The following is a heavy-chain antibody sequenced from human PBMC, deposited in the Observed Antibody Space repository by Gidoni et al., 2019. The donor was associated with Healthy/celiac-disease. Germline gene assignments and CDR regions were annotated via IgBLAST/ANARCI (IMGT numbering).Heavy chain of an antibody. CDR3: TRDRILTGYYPHAPDY. CDR2: IRSKAYGGTT. D-gene: IGHD3-9*01. J-gene: IGHJ4*02. V-gene: IGHV3-49*05. Sequence: EVQLVESGGGLVKPGRSLRLSCTASGFTFGDYAMGWFRQAPGKGLEWVGFIRSKAYGGTTEYAASVKGRFTISRDDSKSIAYLQMNSLKTEDTAVYYCTRDRILTGYYPHAPDYWGQGTLVTVSS. CDR1: GFTFGDYA.